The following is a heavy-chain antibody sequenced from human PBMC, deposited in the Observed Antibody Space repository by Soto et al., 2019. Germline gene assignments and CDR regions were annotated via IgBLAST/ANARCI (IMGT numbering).Heavy chain of an antibody. V-gene: IGHV3-30*18. J-gene: IGHJ4*02. Sequence: PGVSLRLSCAASGFTFSSFGMHWVRQAPGKGLEWVAVISYDGSNKYYADSVKGRFTISRDNSKNTLYLQMNSLRAEDTAVYYCAKGALWFGELPYYLDYWGQGTLVTVSS. CDR2: ISYDGSNK. D-gene: IGHD3-10*01. CDR1: GFTFSSFG. CDR3: AKGALWFGELPYYLDY.